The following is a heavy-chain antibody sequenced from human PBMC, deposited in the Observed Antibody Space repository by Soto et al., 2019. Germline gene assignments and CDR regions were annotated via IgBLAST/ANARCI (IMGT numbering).Heavy chain of an antibody. V-gene: IGHV5-10-1*01. J-gene: IGHJ4*02. CDR2: IDPSDSYT. Sequence: ESLKISFKVPGYSLVNYWISWVRQMPGKGLEWMGKIDPSDSYTDYSPSFQGHVTISVDKSISTAYLQWSSLKASDTAMYYCARRDDFFDYWGQGTLVTVSS. CDR1: GYSLVNYW. CDR3: ARRDDFFDY.